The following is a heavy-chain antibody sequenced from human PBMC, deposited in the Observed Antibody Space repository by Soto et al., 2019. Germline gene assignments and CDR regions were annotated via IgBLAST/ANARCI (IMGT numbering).Heavy chain of an antibody. Sequence: QVQLVESGGRLVKAGGSLRLSCAAYGFTFGDYCISWIRQAPWKGLEWVSYISYSGSTIKYADSVKDRFTISRDNAKKTLYLQMDSLRAEDTAVYYCAKYLEKAATHTNWFDPWGQGTLVTVSS. CDR3: AKYLEKAATHTNWFDP. V-gene: IGHV3-11*01. CDR1: GFTFGDYC. J-gene: IGHJ5*02. D-gene: IGHD2-15*01. CDR2: ISYSGSTI.